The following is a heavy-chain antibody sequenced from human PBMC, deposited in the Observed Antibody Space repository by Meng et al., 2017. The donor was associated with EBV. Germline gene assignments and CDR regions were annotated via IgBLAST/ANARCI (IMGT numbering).Heavy chain of an antibody. V-gene: IGHV1-69*01. CDR2: IIPIFGTA. Sequence: QGQLGQSGAEVKKPGSSGKVSCKASGGTFSSYAISWVRQAPGQGLEWMGGIIPIFGTANYAQKFQGRVTITADESTSTAYMELSSLRSEDTAVYYCARDPSSSSPYFDYWGQGTLVTVSS. CDR1: GGTFSSYA. CDR3: ARDPSSSSPYFDY. D-gene: IGHD6-6*01. J-gene: IGHJ4*02.